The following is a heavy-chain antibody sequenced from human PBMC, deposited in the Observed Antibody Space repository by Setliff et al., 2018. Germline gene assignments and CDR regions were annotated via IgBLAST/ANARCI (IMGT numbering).Heavy chain of an antibody. CDR3: AKDPNGDFVGAFDS. CDR1: GFTFSSHG. J-gene: IGHJ5*01. V-gene: IGHV3-48*03. CDR2: INAWGTTI. Sequence: GSLRLSCAASGFTFSSHGMNWVRQAPGKGLEWVSYINAWGTTIYYADSVEGRFTISRDNAKNSLYLQLNSLRAEDTAKYYCAKDPNGDFVGAFDSWGRGTLVTV. D-gene: IGHD2-21*02.